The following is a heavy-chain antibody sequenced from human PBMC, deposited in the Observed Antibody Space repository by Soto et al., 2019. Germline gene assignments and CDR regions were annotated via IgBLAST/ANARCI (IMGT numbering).Heavy chain of an antibody. CDR1: GFTLSSYW. Sequence: EVQLVESGGGLVQPGGSLRLSCAASGFTLSSYWMHWVRQAPGKGLVWVSRINSDGSSTSYADSVKGRFTISRDNAKNTLYLQMNRLGAEDTAVCYCTSGPPMYCSSSSCYASPFDYWGQGTLVTVSS. CDR2: INSDGSST. V-gene: IGHV3-74*01. J-gene: IGHJ4*02. D-gene: IGHD2-2*01. CDR3: TSGPPMYCSSSSCYASPFDY.